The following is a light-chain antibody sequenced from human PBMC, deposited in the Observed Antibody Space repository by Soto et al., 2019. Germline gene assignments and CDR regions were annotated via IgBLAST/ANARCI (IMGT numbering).Light chain of an antibody. CDR2: PAS. CDR1: QGINNY. J-gene: IGKJ1*01. V-gene: IGKV1-27*01. Sequence: DIQMTQSPSSLSASVGDRVTITCRARQGINNYLAWYQQRPGKVPRLLIYPASTLQSGVPSRFSGSVSGTDFTLTISSLQPEDVATYYCQKYDNAPWTFGQGTKVDIK. CDR3: QKYDNAPWT.